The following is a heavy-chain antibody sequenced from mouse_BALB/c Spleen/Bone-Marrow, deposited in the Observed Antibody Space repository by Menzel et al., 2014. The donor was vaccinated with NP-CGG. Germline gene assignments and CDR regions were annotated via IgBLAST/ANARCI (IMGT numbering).Heavy chain of an antibody. V-gene: IGHV14-3*02. J-gene: IGHJ2*01. D-gene: IGHD1-1*01. CDR1: GFNIKDTY. CDR2: IDPADDTT. CDR3: SRGTRYYFDY. Sequence: EVQLVESGAELVKPGASVKLSCTTSGFNIKDTYIHWVKRRPEQGLDWIGRIDPADDTTIYDPKFQDKATITTDTSSSMAYLQHSSLTSEDAAVYFCSRGTRYYFDYWGQGTTLTVSS.